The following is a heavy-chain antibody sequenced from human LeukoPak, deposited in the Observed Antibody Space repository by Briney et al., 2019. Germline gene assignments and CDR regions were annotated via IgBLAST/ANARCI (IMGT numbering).Heavy chain of an antibody. D-gene: IGHD6-19*01. CDR3: ARDQTVAGTAAYYYYMDV. V-gene: IGHV3-11*01. CDR1: GFTFSHYY. J-gene: IGHJ6*03. CDR2: ISGTGSTI. Sequence: GGSLRLSCAASGFTFSHYYMSWIRQAPGKGLEWVSYISGTGSTISYADSVKGRFTISRDNAKNSLYLQMNSLRAEDTAVYYCARDQTVAGTAAYYYYMDVWAQGPRSPSP.